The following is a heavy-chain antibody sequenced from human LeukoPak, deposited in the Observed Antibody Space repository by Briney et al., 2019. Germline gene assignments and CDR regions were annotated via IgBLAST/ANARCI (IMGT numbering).Heavy chain of an antibody. CDR2: IRYDGSNK. Sequence: GGSLRLSCAASGFTFSSYGMHWVRQAPGKGLEWVAFIRYDGSNKYYADSVKGRYTISRDNSKNTLYLQMNSLRAEDTAVYYCAKDPPKLGIIDYWGQGTLVTVSS. J-gene: IGHJ4*02. V-gene: IGHV3-30*02. CDR3: AKDPPKLGIIDY. CDR1: GFTFSSYG. D-gene: IGHD7-27*01.